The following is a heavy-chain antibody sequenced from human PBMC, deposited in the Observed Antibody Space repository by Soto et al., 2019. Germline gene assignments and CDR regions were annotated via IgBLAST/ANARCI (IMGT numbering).Heavy chain of an antibody. CDR3: ARGETNSGYEYWYGMDV. D-gene: IGHD5-12*01. J-gene: IGHJ6*02. CDR2: IIPIFGTA. CDR1: GGTFSSYA. V-gene: IGHV1-69*06. Sequence: SVKVSCKASGGTFSSYAISWVRQAPGQGLEWMGGIIPIFGTANYAQKFQGRVTITADKSTSTAYMELSSLRSEDTAVYYCARGETNSGYEYWYGMDVWGQGTRVTFPS.